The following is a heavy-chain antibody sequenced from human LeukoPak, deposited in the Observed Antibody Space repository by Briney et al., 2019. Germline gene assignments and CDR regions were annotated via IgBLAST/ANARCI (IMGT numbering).Heavy chain of an antibody. J-gene: IGHJ4*02. CDR2: IYPRGTT. CDR1: GGSISSYY. D-gene: IGHD2-15*01. CDR3: ARAYCSGGSCYSGFDY. Sequence: PSETLSLTCTVSGGSISSYYWTWIRQPAGKGLEWIGRIYPRGTTNYNPSLKSRVTMSVDTSKNQFSLELNSVTAADTAVYYCARAYCSGGSCYSGFDYWGQGTLVTVSS. V-gene: IGHV4-4*07.